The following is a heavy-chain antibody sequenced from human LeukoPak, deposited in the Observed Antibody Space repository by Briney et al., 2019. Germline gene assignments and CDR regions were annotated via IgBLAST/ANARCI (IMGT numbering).Heavy chain of an antibody. D-gene: IGHD4-23*01. CDR2: VRYDGSNK. CDR1: GFTFSSYG. J-gene: IGHJ3*02. CDR3: AKAGPDGGNSGAFDI. V-gene: IGHV3-30*02. Sequence: PGGSLRLSCAASGFTFSSYGMHWVRQAPGKGLEWVAFVRYDGSNKYYADSVKGRFTISRDNSKNTLYLQMNSLRAEDTAVYYCAKAGPDGGNSGAFDIWGQGTMVTVSS.